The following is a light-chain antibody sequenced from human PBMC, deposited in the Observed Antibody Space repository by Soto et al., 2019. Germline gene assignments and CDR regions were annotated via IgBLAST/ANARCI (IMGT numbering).Light chain of an antibody. CDR1: ESINRY. V-gene: IGKV1-39*01. J-gene: IGKJ4*01. Sequence: DIPMTQSPSSLSASVGDRVTITCRASESINRYLNWYQHKPGKAPKVLIYAASSLQSGVPSRFSGNRSGTDFTLTISSLHPEDFATYYCQQSFSTLLTFGGGTKVEIK. CDR2: AAS. CDR3: QQSFSTLLT.